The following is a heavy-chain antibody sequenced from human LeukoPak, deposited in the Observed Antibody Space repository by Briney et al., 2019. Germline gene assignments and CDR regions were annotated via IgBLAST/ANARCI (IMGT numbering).Heavy chain of an antibody. CDR1: GFSLSTSGVG. J-gene: IGHJ5*02. D-gene: IGHD5-18*01. Sequence: SGPTLVNPTQTLTLTCTFSGFSLSTSGVGVGWIRQPPGKALEWLALIYWDDVKRYSPSLKGRLTITKDTSKNQVVLTMTNMDPVDKATYYCAHGVQAFGYSAWGQGTLVTVSS. CDR2: IYWDDVK. V-gene: IGHV2-5*02. CDR3: AHGVQAFGYSA.